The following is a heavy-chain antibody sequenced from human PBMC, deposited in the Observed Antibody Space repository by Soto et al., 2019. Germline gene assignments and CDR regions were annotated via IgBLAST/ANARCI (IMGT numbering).Heavy chain of an antibody. J-gene: IGHJ4*02. CDR1: GFTFSSYA. D-gene: IGHD6-13*01. CDR3: AYSSTPFDY. V-gene: IGHV3-23*01. Sequence: EVQLLESGGGLVQPGGSLRLSCAASGFTFSSYAMSWVRQAPGKGLEWVSAISGSGGSTYYADSVKGRSAIARDNSNNTLYLLRNSLRAEDTAVYYCAYSSTPFDYWGQGTLVTVSS. CDR2: ISGSGGST.